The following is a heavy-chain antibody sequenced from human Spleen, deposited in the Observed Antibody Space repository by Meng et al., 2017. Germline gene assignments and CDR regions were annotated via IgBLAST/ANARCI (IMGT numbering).Heavy chain of an antibody. CDR1: GFTFSSYA. V-gene: IGHV3-23*01. CDR3: AKGRYCSGGSCYSSMRPFDY. CDR2: ISGSGGST. J-gene: IGHJ4*02. D-gene: IGHD2-15*01. Sequence: GESLKISCAASGFTFSSYAMSWVRQAPGKGLEWVSAISGSGGSTYYEDSVKGRFTISRDNSKNTLYLQMNSLRAEDTAVYYCAKGRYCSGGSCYSSMRPFDYWGQGTLVTVSS.